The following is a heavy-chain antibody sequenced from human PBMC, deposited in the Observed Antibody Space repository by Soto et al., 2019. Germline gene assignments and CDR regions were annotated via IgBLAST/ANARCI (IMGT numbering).Heavy chain of an antibody. D-gene: IGHD3-10*01. Sequence: ASVKVSCKASGYTFTSYGISWVRQAPGQGLEWMGWISAYNGNTNYAQKLQGRVTMTTDTSTSTACMELRSLRSDDTAVYYCASGGSGTINPHDAFDIWGQGTMVTVSS. CDR3: ASGGSGTINPHDAFDI. V-gene: IGHV1-18*01. CDR1: GYTFTSYG. CDR2: ISAYNGNT. J-gene: IGHJ3*02.